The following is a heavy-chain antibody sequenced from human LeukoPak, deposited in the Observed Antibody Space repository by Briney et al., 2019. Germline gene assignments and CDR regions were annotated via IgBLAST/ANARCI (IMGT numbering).Heavy chain of an antibody. D-gene: IGHD6-13*01. CDR3: ARGEESSSWYPNWFDP. J-gene: IGHJ5*02. CDR1: GGTFSSYA. CDR2: IIPIFGTA. Sequence: ASVKVSCKASGGTFSSYAISWVRQAPGQGLEWMGGIIPIFGTANYAQKFQGRVTITADESTSTAYMELSSLRSEDTAVYCCARGEESSSWYPNWFDPWGQGTLVTVSS. V-gene: IGHV1-69*13.